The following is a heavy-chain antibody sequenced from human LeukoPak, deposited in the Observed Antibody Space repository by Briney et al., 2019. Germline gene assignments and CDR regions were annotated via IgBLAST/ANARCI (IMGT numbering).Heavy chain of an antibody. CDR3: ASETYYYDSSGYSPYYFDY. CDR2: FYISGST. Sequence: SETLSLTCTVSGGSISSYYWSWIRQPAGKGLEWIGRFYISGSTNYNPSLKSRVTMSVDTSKNQFSLKLSSMTPADTAVYYCASETYYYDSSGYSPYYFDYWGQGTLVTVSS. CDR1: GGSISSYY. V-gene: IGHV4-4*07. D-gene: IGHD3-22*01. J-gene: IGHJ4*02.